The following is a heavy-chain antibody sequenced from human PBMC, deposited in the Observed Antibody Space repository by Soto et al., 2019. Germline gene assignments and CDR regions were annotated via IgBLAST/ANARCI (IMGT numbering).Heavy chain of an antibody. CDR1: GYTFTSYA. Sequence: DSVKVSCKASGYTFTSYAMHWVRQAPGQRLEWMGWINAGNGNTKYSQKFQGRVTITRDTSASTAYMELSGLRSEDTAVYYCARYGYSSSWYYFDYWRQGTLVTVSS. V-gene: IGHV1-3*01. J-gene: IGHJ4*02. D-gene: IGHD6-13*01. CDR2: INAGNGNT. CDR3: ARYGYSSSWYYFDY.